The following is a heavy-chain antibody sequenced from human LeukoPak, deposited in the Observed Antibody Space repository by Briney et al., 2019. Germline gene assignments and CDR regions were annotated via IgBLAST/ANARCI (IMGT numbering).Heavy chain of an antibody. Sequence: ASETLSLTCTVSGGSISSSIYYWGWIRQPPGKGLEWIGSIYYSGSTYYNPSLKSRVTISVDTSKNQFSLKLSSVTAADTAVYYCARRGRRQLWLDYWGQGTLVTVSS. D-gene: IGHD5-18*01. CDR3: ARRGRRQLWLDY. V-gene: IGHV4-39*01. J-gene: IGHJ4*02. CDR1: GGSISSSIYY. CDR2: IYYSGST.